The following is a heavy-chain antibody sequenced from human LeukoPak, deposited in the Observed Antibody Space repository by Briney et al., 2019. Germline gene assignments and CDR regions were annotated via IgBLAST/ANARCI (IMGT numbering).Heavy chain of an antibody. D-gene: IGHD3-22*01. Sequence: GESLKISCKGSGYSFTSYWIGWVRQMPGKGLEWMGIIHPSDSDTRNNPSFQGQVTISADKSISTAYLHWSSLKAPDTAMYYCARLYVSSGYYYFDYWGQGTLVTVSS. CDR1: GYSFTSYW. CDR3: ARLYVSSGYYYFDY. J-gene: IGHJ4*02. CDR2: IHPSDSDT. V-gene: IGHV5-51*01.